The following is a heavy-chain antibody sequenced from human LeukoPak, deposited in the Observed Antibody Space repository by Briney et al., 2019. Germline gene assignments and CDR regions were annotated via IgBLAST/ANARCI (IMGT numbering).Heavy chain of an antibody. CDR3: ARSVADSSGYYHWFDP. CDR1: RSTFTGYY. CDR2: INPNDGDT. D-gene: IGHD3-22*01. Sequence: ASMKVSCTASRSTFTGYYMHWVRQAPGQGLEWMGWINPNDGDTNYAQKFRGRVTMTRDTSISTAYMELSRLRSDDTAVYFCARSVADSSGYYHWFDPWGQGTLVIVSS. J-gene: IGHJ5*02. V-gene: IGHV1-2*02.